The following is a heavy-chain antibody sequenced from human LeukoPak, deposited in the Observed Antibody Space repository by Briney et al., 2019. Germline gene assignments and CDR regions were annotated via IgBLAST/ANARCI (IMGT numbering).Heavy chain of an antibody. CDR1: GFTFSSYA. CDR3: ARDTDYYDSSGYYYGDFDI. CDR2: ISYDGSNK. V-gene: IGHV3-30-3*01. D-gene: IGHD3-22*01. J-gene: IGHJ3*02. Sequence: GGSLRLSCAASGFTFSSYAMHWVRQAPGKGLEWVAVISYDGSNKYYADSVKGRFTISRDNSKNTLYLQMNSLRAEDTAVYYCARDTDYYDSSGYYYGDFDIWGQGTMVTVSS.